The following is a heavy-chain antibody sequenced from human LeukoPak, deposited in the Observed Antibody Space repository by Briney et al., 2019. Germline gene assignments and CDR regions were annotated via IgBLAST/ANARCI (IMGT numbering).Heavy chain of an antibody. CDR3: ARSSRTYYYYYMDV. D-gene: IGHD3/OR15-3a*01. J-gene: IGHJ6*03. Sequence: SVKVSCKASGGTFSSYAISWVRQAPGQGLEWMGGIIPILDTANYAQKFQGRVTITGDKSTSTAYMELSSLRSEDTAVYYCARSSRTYYYYYMDVWGKGTTVTVSS. CDR1: GGTFSSYA. CDR2: IIPILDTA. V-gene: IGHV1-69*06.